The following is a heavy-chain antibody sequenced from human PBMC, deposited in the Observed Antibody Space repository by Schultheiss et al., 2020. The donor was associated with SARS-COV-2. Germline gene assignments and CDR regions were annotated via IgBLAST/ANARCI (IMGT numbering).Heavy chain of an antibody. CDR1: GGSISSGDYY. CDR3: ARGGQLVLFSYYYGMDV. CDR2: IYYSGST. D-gene: IGHD6-6*01. V-gene: IGHV4-31*03. J-gene: IGHJ6*02. Sequence: SETLSLTCSVSGGSISSGDYYWSWIRQHPGKGLEWIGYIYYSGSTYYNPSLKSRVTISVDTSKNQFSLKLSSVTAADTAVYYCARGGQLVLFSYYYGMDVWGQGTTVTVSS.